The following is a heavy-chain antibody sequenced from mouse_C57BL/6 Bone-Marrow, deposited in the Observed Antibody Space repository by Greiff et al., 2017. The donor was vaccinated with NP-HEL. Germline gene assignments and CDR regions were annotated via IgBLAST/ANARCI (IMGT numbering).Heavy chain of an antibody. Sequence: EVQLQQSGPELVKPGASVKISCKASGYTFTDYYMNWVKQSHGKSLEWIGDINPNNGGTSYNQKFKGKATLTVDKSSSTAYMELRSLTSEDSAVYYCAREGDYSNSDAYWGQGTLVTVSA. CDR2: INPNNGGT. CDR3: AREGDYSNSDAY. CDR1: GYTFTDYY. J-gene: IGHJ3*01. D-gene: IGHD2-5*01. V-gene: IGHV1-26*01.